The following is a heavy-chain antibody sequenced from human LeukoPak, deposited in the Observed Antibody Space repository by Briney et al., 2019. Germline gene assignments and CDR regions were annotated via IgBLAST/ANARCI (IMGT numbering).Heavy chain of an antibody. CDR1: GGTFSSYA. Sequence: SVKVSCKASGGTFSSYAISWVRQAPGQGLEWMGRIIPILGIANYAQKFQGRVTITADKSTSTAYMELSSPRSEDTAVYYCARVTRGNWFDPWGQGTLVTVSS. CDR3: ARVTRGNWFDP. D-gene: IGHD3-10*01. J-gene: IGHJ5*02. V-gene: IGHV1-69*04. CDR2: IIPILGIA.